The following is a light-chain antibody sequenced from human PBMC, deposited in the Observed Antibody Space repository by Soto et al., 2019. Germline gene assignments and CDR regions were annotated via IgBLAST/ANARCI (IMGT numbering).Light chain of an antibody. J-gene: IGKJ1*01. Sequence: EIVLTRSPATLSLSPGERATLSCRASQSISTYLAWYQQKPGQAPRLLIYDASYRATGIPARFSGSGYGTEFTLTISSLQPDDFATYYCQQYKVYSQTFGQGTKVDI. V-gene: IGKV3-11*01. CDR1: QSISTY. CDR3: QQYKVYSQT. CDR2: DAS.